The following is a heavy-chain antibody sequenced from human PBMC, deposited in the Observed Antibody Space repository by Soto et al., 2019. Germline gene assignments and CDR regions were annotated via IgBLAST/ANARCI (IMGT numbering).Heavy chain of an antibody. V-gene: IGHV3-23*01. Sequence: GGSLRLSCAASGFTFSSYAITWVRQAPGKGLEWVSTISGNGGTTYYADSVKGRFTFSRDNSKNTLYLQMNSLTAADTAVYYCASRGPGTSVDYWGQGTLVTVSS. D-gene: IGHD1-7*01. CDR3: ASRGPGTSVDY. CDR1: GFTFSSYA. CDR2: ISGNGGTT. J-gene: IGHJ4*02.